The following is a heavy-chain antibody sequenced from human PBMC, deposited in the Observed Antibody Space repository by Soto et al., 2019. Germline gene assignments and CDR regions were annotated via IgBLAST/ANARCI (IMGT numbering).Heavy chain of an antibody. Sequence: ASVKVSCKASGYTFTSYDINWVLQATGEGFEYLGWMNPNSGNTGYVKKFQGRVTMTRDTSMSTAYMELSSLRSEDTAVYYCAADVGGDIYGLARHWGPGTLVTVSS. J-gene: IGHJ4*02. V-gene: IGHV1-8*01. CDR2: MNPNSGNT. CDR1: GYTFTSYD. CDR3: AADVGGDIYGLARH. D-gene: IGHD4-17*01.